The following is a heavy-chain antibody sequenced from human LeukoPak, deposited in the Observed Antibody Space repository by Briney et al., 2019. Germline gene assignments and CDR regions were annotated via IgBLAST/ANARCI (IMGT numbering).Heavy chain of an antibody. Sequence: PGRSLRLSCAASGFTFSSYAMHWVRQAPGKELEWVSVISYDGNNKYYADSVKGRFTISRDNSKNTLYLQMNSLRAEDTAVYYCARALPLRPVSWVFEYWGQGTLVTVSS. CDR1: GFTFSSYA. J-gene: IGHJ4*02. CDR2: ISYDGNNK. V-gene: IGHV3-30-3*01. D-gene: IGHD1-26*01. CDR3: ARALPLRPVSWVFEY.